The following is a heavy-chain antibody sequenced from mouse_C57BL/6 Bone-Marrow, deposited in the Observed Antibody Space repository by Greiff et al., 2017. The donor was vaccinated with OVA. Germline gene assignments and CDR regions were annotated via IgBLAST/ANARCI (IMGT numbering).Heavy chain of an antibody. D-gene: IGHD2-12*01. V-gene: IGHV1-54*01. CDR3: ARSGDDNYFDY. CDR2: INPGSGGT. Sequence: VQLQQSGAELVRPGTSVKVSCKASGYAFTNYLIEWVKQRPGQGLEGIGVINPGSGGTNYNEKFKGKATLTADKSSSTAYMQLSSLTSEDSAVYFCARSGDDNYFDYCGQGTTLTVSS. J-gene: IGHJ2*01. CDR1: GYAFTNYL.